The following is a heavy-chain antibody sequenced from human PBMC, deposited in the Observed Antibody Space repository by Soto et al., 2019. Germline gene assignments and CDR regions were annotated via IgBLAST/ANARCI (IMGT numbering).Heavy chain of an antibody. V-gene: IGHV1-3*01. CDR2: INAGNGNT. J-gene: IGHJ5*02. CDR3: ARVGGYCTNGVCLYNWFDP. Sequence: ASVKGSRQASGYTFTSYSINWVRPAPGQRLDWMGWINAGNGNTKYSQKFQGRVTITRDTSASTAYMELSSLRSEDTAVYYCARVGGYCTNGVCLYNWFDPWGQGTLVTVSS. CDR1: GYTFTSYS. D-gene: IGHD2-8*01.